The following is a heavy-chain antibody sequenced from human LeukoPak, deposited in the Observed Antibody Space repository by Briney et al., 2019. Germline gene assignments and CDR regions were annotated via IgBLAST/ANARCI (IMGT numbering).Heavy chain of an antibody. J-gene: IGHJ6*03. CDR3: ARETRMEVVVVPAANYYYYMDV. V-gene: IGHV4-39*07. CDR1: GGSISSSSYY. CDR2: IYYSGST. Sequence: SETLSLTCTVSGGSISSSSYYWGWIRQPPGKGLEWIGSIYYSGSTYYNPSLKSRVTISVDTSKNQFSLKLSSVTAADTAVYYCARETRMEVVVVPAANYYYYMDVWGKGTTVTVSS. D-gene: IGHD2-2*01.